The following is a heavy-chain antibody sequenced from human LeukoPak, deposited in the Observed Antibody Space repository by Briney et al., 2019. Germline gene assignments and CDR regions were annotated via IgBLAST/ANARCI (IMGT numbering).Heavy chain of an antibody. Sequence: GGSLRLSCAASGLTFSDYGFHWVRQAPGKGLEWVIFIRSDGKQGFHAESVKGRFRISRDDSKSTQYLQMDGLRPEDTAIYYCATSRSGSDRWSDPWGQGTLVTVSS. D-gene: IGHD3-3*01. CDR1: GLTFSDYG. V-gene: IGHV3-30*02. CDR2: IRSDGKQG. CDR3: ATSRSGSDRWSDP. J-gene: IGHJ5*02.